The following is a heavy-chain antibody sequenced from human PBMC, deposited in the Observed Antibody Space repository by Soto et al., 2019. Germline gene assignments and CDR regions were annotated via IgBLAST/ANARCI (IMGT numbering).Heavy chain of an antibody. CDR3: ARESEVLISNFDY. V-gene: IGHV3-21*06. CDR1: GFTLTRYS. J-gene: IGHJ4*02. Sequence: PGGAPRLSCAASGFTLTRYSMNWVRQAPGKGLEWVSSISSTTNYIYYGDSMKGRFTISRDNAKNSLYLEMNSLRAEDAAVYYCARESEVLISNFDYWGQVTLVTVSS. CDR2: ISSTTNYI.